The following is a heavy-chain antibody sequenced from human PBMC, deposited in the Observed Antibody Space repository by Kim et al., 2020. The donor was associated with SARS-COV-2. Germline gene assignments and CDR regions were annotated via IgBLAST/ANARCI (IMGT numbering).Heavy chain of an antibody. V-gene: IGHV4-59*08. J-gene: IGHJ6*03. D-gene: IGHD3-3*01. CDR3: ARLRGAHGFRGGYIDYIDV. CDR2: SYNSWST. CDR1: GGSISSDY. Sequence: SETLSLTCAVSGGSISSDYWSWNRKPPPQGMELVGNSYNSWSTNSNPSLNRRVTISVDTSKNQFYLTLSPVSAAATAVYYCARLRGAHGFRGGYIDYIDV.